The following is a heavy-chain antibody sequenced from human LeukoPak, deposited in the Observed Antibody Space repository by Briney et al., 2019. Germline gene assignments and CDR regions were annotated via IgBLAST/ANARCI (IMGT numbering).Heavy chain of an antibody. D-gene: IGHD6-19*01. CDR1: GGSVSRGYYY. J-gene: IGHJ4*02. Sequence: SETLSLTCTVSGGSVSRGYYYWSRIRQPAGERLEWIGRIYTDGSTYYNPSLKSRVTISLDTSKNHFSLKLTSVTAADTAVYYCAREAVSGPFHYWGQGTLVTVSS. CDR2: IYTDGST. CDR3: AREAVSGPFHY. V-gene: IGHV4-61*02.